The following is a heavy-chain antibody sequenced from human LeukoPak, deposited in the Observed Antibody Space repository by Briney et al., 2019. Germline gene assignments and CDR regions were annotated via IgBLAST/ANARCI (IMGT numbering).Heavy chain of an antibody. J-gene: IGHJ4*02. D-gene: IGHD5-12*01. V-gene: IGHV3-21*01. CDR3: ARGSGSGYDYDY. CDR1: GFTFSSYS. Sequence: EGSLRLSCAASGFTFSSYSMNWVRQAPGKVLEWVSSISSSSSYIYYADSVKGRFTISRDNAKNSLYLQMNSLRAEDTAVYYCARGSGSGYDYDYWGQGTLVTVSS. CDR2: ISSSSSYI.